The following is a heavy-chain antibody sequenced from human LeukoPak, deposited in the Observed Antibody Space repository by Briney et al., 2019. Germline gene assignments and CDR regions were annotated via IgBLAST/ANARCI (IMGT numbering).Heavy chain of an antibody. CDR2: INPSGGST. V-gene: IGHV1-46*01. J-gene: IGHJ4*02. D-gene: IGHD5-12*01. CDR1: GYTFTSYY. CDR3: ARGGLRLPDY. Sequence: ASVTVSCKASGYTFTSYYMHWVRQAPGQGLEWMGIINPSGGSTSYAQKFQGRVTMTRDMSTSTVYMELCSLRSEDTAVYYCARGGLRLPDYWGQGTLVTVSS.